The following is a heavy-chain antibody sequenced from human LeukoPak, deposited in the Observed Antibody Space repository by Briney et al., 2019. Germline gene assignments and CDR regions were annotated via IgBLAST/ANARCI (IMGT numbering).Heavy chain of an antibody. CDR3: ARQQAAITTRYFDL. Sequence: GESLQISCKGSGYSFTNYWIGWVRQMPGKGLEWLGIIDPRDSDTRYSPSFQGQVTFSVDKSISTAYLQWSSLKASDTAMYCCARQQAAITTRYFDLWGRGTLVTVSS. CDR2: IDPRDSDT. CDR1: GYSFTNYW. D-gene: IGHD3-22*01. V-gene: IGHV5-51*01. J-gene: IGHJ2*01.